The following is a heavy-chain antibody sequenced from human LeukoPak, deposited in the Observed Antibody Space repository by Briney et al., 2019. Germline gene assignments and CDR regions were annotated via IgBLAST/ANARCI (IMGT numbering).Heavy chain of an antibody. Sequence: SETLSLTCTVSGGSISSYYWSWIRQPPGKGLEWIGYIYYSGSTNYNPSLKSRVTISVDTSKNQFSLKLSSVTAADTAVYYCARDSDTAMVPLDYWGQGTLVTVSS. D-gene: IGHD5-18*01. CDR1: GGSISSYY. J-gene: IGHJ4*02. CDR3: ARDSDTAMVPLDY. CDR2: IYYSGST. V-gene: IGHV4-59*12.